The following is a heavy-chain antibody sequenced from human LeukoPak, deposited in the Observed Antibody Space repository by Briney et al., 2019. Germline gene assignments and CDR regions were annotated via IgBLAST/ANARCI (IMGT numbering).Heavy chain of an antibody. CDR1: GGSFSGFY. J-gene: IGHJ3*02. D-gene: IGHD1-26*01. V-gene: IGHV4-34*01. CDR2: TNHSGST. Sequence: SETLSLTCAVYGGSFSGFYWSWIRQPPGKGLEWIGETNHSGSTNYNPSLKSRVTISVDTSKNQFSLKLGSVTAADTAVYYCARTRVGATRRMKIDAFDIWGQGTMVTVSS. CDR3: ARTRVGATRRMKIDAFDI.